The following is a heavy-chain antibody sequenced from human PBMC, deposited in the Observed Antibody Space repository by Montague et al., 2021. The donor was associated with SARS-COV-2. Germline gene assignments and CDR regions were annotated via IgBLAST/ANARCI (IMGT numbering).Heavy chain of an antibody. J-gene: IGHJ5*01. V-gene: IGHV4-59*01. Sequence: EALSLTCTVSFGSISTYYWSWIRQPPGKGLEWIGFIFYNGSTKYNPSLKRRVSISLDTSKNQFSLKLSSVTAADTAVYYCARQDAWAYCGDECYRGWFDSWGQGTLVTVSS. CDR2: IFYNGST. CDR3: ARQDAWAYCGDECYRGWFDS. CDR1: FGSISTYY. D-gene: IGHD2-21*01.